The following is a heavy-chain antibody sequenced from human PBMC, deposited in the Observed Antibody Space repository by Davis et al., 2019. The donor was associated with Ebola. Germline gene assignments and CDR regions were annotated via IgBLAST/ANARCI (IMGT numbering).Heavy chain of an antibody. Sequence: MPSETLSLTCAVSGDTVTTADYSWNWIRQPPGKGLEWIGYIFHRGNTYYNPSLKTRVTISINTSKNQFSLRLNSVTAADTAVYYCARVVVLVIAPNWFDPWGQGTLVTVSS. J-gene: IGHJ5*02. CDR3: ARVVVLVIAPNWFDP. CDR1: GDTVTTADYS. CDR2: IFHRGNT. D-gene: IGHD3/OR15-3a*01. V-gene: IGHV4-30-2*01.